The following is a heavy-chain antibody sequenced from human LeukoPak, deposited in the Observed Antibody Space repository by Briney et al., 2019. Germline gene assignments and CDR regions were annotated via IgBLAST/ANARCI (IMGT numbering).Heavy chain of an antibody. CDR1: GFTFSSYA. CDR3: AKARPPYSSSSGFDY. Sequence: PGGSLRLSCAASGFTFSSYAMSWVRQAPGKGLECVSAISGSGGSTHYAGSVKGRFTISRDNSKNTLYLQMNSLRAEDTAVYYCAKARPPYSSSSGFDYWGQGTLVTVSS. J-gene: IGHJ4*02. V-gene: IGHV3-23*01. D-gene: IGHD6-6*01. CDR2: ISGSGGST.